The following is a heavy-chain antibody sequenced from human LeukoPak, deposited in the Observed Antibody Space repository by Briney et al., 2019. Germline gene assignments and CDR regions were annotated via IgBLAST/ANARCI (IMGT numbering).Heavy chain of an antibody. D-gene: IGHD1-20*01. Sequence: ASVNVSCKASGYTFTTYGIAWVRQAPGQGLEWMGWVSGYNGNTNYAQKLQGRVTMTTDTSTSTANMELRSLRFDGTAVYYCARGSMTGAKFLAFEIWGQGTMVTVSS. V-gene: IGHV1-18*01. CDR2: VSGYNGNT. CDR3: ARGSMTGAKFLAFEI. J-gene: IGHJ3*02. CDR1: GYTFTTYG.